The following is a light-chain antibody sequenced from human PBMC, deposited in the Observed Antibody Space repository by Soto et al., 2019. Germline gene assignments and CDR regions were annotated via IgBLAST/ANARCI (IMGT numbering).Light chain of an antibody. V-gene: IGKV1-5*01. J-gene: IGKJ1*01. CDR3: QQENSYS. CDR2: HAS. Sequence: DIQMTQSPSTLPASVGDRVTITCRASQSISNWWAWYQQKPGTAPKVLIYHASNLQSGVPSRFSGSGSGTEFTLTISSLQPDDVATYYCQQENSYSFGQGTKVEIK. CDR1: QSISNW.